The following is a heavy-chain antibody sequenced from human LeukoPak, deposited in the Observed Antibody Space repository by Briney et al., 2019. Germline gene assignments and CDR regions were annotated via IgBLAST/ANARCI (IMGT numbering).Heavy chain of an antibody. V-gene: IGHV3-48*03. CDR3: ARITYKTGRGAAAADV. D-gene: IGHD6-13*01. Sequence: GGSLRLPCAASGFTFSSYEMNWVRQAPGKGLEWVSYISSSGSTIYYADSVKGRFTISRDNAKNSLYLQMNSLRAEDTAVYYCARITYKTGRGAAAADVWGQGTTVTVSS. CDR1: GFTFSSYE. J-gene: IGHJ6*02. CDR2: ISSSGSTI.